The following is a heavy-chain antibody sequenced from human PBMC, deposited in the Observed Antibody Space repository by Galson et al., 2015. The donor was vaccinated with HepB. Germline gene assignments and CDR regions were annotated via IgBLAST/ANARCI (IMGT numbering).Heavy chain of an antibody. CDR2: IWHDGSNK. CDR1: GFTFSNYG. J-gene: IGHJ6*02. D-gene: IGHD2-2*01. CDR3: ARDSLLRTHCSSTSCYFESYYGMDV. Sequence: SLRLSCAASGFTFSNYGMHWVRQAPGKGLEWVAVIWHDGSNKYQADFVEGRFTISRDNSKNTLYLQMNSLRAEDTAVYYCARDSLLRTHCSSTSCYFESYYGMDVWGQGTTATVSS. V-gene: IGHV3-33*01.